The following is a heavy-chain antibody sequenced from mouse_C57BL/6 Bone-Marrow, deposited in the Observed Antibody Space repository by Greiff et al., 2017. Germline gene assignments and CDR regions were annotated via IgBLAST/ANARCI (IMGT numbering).Heavy chain of an antibody. CDR1: GYTFTSYW. CDR2: IYPSDSET. J-gene: IGHJ2*01. D-gene: IGHD3-2*02. CDR3: ARGGTAQATFDY. V-gene: IGHV1-61*01. Sequence: VQLQQPGAELVRPGSSVKLSCKASGYTFTSYWMDWVKQRPGQGLEWIGNIYPSDSETHYNQKFKDKATLTVDKSSSTAYMQLSSLTSEDSAVYYCARGGTAQATFDYWGQGTTLTVSS.